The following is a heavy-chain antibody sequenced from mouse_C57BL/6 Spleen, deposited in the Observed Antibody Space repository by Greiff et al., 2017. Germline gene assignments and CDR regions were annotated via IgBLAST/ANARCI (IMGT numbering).Heavy chain of an antibody. Sequence: EVKLMESGGGLVKPGGSLKLSCAASGFTFSSYTMSWVRQTPENRLEWVATISGGGGNTYYPDSVKGRFTISRDNAKNTLYLQMSSLRSEDTALYYCARHGGYDHYWYFDVWGTGTTVTVSS. CDR3: ARHGGYDHYWYFDV. CDR2: ISGGGGNT. CDR1: GFTFSSYT. J-gene: IGHJ1*03. D-gene: IGHD2-2*01. V-gene: IGHV5-9*01.